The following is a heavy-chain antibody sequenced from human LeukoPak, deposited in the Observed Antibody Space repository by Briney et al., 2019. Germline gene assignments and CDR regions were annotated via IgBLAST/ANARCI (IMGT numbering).Heavy chain of an antibody. CDR2: ISYDGSQK. V-gene: IGHV3-30*04. CDR3: ARDRGYTYGFDAFDL. Sequence: PGKSLRLSCAASGFTFSTYPMHWVRQAPGKGLEWVTVISYDGSQKYYADSVKGRFTISRDNSKNTLYLQMNSLRPADTAVYYCARDRGYTYGFDAFDLWGQGTLVTVSS. J-gene: IGHJ3*01. CDR1: GFTFSTYP. D-gene: IGHD5-18*01.